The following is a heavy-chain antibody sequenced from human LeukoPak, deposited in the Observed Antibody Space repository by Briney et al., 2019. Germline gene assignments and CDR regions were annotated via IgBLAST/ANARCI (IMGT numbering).Heavy chain of an antibody. Sequence: PGGSLRLSCAASGFTFSSYGMHWVRQAPGKGLEWVAVISYDGSNRYYADSVKGRFTISRDNPKNTVYLQMNGLTTEDTAVYYCARESNRWYDMDVWGQGTTVTISS. CDR1: GFTFSSYG. D-gene: IGHD2-15*01. CDR3: ARESNRWYDMDV. J-gene: IGHJ6*02. V-gene: IGHV3-30*03. CDR2: ISYDGSNR.